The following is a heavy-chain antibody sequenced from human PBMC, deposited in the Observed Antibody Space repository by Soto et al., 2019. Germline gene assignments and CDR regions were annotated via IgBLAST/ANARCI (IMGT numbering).Heavy chain of an antibody. J-gene: IGHJ6*02. CDR2: IIPIFGTE. Sequence: QVQLVQSGAEVKKPGSSVKVSCKASGGTFSSYAISWVRQAPGQGLEWMGGIIPIFGTENYAQKFQGRVTITADESTSTAYMELSSLRSEDTAVYYCARPVSRVVVNYYYYGMDVWGQGTTVTVSS. V-gene: IGHV1-69*01. CDR1: GGTFSSYA. D-gene: IGHD3-22*01. CDR3: ARPVSRVVVNYYYYGMDV.